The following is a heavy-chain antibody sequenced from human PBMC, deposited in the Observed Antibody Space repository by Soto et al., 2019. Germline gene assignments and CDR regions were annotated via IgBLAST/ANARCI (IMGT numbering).Heavy chain of an antibody. CDR2: INHSGST. Sequence: PSETLSLTCAVYGGSFSGYYWSWIRQPPGKGLEWIGEINHSGSTNYNPSLKSRVTISVDTSKNQFSLKLSSVTAADTAMYYCARSNLRGYSSTWGSYNWFDPWGQGTLVTVSS. CDR1: GGSFSGYY. V-gene: IGHV4-34*01. J-gene: IGHJ5*02. D-gene: IGHD6-13*01. CDR3: ARSNLRGYSSTWGSYNWFDP.